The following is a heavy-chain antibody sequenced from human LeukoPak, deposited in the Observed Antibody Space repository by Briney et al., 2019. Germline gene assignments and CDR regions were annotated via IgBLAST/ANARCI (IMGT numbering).Heavy chain of an antibody. CDR1: GFTFSGHW. CDR3: ARGGRITIYPDY. J-gene: IGHJ4*02. D-gene: IGHD3-3*01. Sequence: GGSLRLSCAASGFTFSGHWMHWVRQAPGKGLVWVSRLNGDASSTNYADSVNGRFTISRDNAKNTLYLQMNGLRAEDTAVYYCARGGRITIYPDYWGPGTLVTVSS. V-gene: IGHV3-74*01. CDR2: LNGDASST.